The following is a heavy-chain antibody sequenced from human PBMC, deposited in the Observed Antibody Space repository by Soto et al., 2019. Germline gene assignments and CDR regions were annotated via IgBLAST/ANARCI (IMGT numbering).Heavy chain of an antibody. D-gene: IGHD3-9*01. Sequence: GGSLRLSCAASGFTFSSYSMNWVRQAPGKGLEWVSYISSSSSTIYYADSVKGRFTISRDNAKNSLYLQMNSLRDEDTAVYYCAREGGPNDQYYDILDGYSDYYYGMDVWGQGTTVTVSS. CDR3: AREGGPNDQYYDILDGYSDYYYGMDV. V-gene: IGHV3-48*02. CDR2: ISSSSSTI. CDR1: GFTFSSYS. J-gene: IGHJ6*02.